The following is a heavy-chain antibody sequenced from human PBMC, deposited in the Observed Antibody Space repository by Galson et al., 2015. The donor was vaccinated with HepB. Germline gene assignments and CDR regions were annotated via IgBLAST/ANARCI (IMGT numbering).Heavy chain of an antibody. J-gene: IGHJ4*02. D-gene: IGHD2-8*01. V-gene: IGHV3-21*01. CDR3: VRDAYCANGLCFDL. Sequence: SLRLSCAASGFSFTTTSMAWVRQAPGRGLEWVSSITPSSDVYYADSLAGRFTISRDNAKDSLYLQMNSLRAEDTAVYYCVRDAYCANGLCFDLWGQGISVTVSS. CDR2: ITPSSDV. CDR1: GFSFTTTS.